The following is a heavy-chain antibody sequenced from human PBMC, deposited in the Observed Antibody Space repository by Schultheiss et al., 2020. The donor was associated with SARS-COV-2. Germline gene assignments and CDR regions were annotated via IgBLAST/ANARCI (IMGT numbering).Heavy chain of an antibody. Sequence: GGSLRLSCAASGFTVSGYYMNWVRQAPGKGLEWVSSISSSSSYIYYADSVKGRFTISRDNAKNSLYLQMNSLRAEDTAVYYCARGVYCSGGSCQYYYYYGMDVWGQGTTVTVSS. CDR2: ISSSSSYI. CDR3: ARGVYCSGGSCQYYYYYGMDV. V-gene: IGHV3-21*01. J-gene: IGHJ6*02. CDR1: GFTVSGYY. D-gene: IGHD2-15*01.